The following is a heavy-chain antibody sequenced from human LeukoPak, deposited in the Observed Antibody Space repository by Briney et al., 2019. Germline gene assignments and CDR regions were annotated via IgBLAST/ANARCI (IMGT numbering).Heavy chain of an antibody. J-gene: IGHJ4*02. CDR2: INYSGST. CDR3: ARGADCRNISCRKGFDY. D-gene: IGHD2-2*01. Sequence: SSETLSLTCTVSGGSISSYYWSWIRQPPGKGLEWIGYINYSGSTSYNPSLKSRVTISVDTSKNQFSLNLTSVTAADTAVYYCARGADCRNISCRKGFDYWGRGTGVTVTA. V-gene: IGHV4-59*01. CDR1: GGSISSYY.